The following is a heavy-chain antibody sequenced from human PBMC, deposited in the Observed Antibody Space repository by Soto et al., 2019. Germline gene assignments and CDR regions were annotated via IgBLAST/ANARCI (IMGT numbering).Heavy chain of an antibody. CDR3: ATQKFDY. J-gene: IGHJ4*02. CDR2: IWYDVINK. CDR1: GFTFSSYG. V-gene: IGHV3-33*03. Sequence: GGARRLSCAASGFTFSSYGMHWVRQAPGKGLDWVALIWYDVINKXXADSVKGXXTISIDNSKNTRYLQXSILRAEDTAVYYCATQKFDYWGLGTLVTVSS.